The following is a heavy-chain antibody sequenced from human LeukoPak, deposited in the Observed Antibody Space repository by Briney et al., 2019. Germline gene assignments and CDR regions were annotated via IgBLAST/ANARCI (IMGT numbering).Heavy chain of an antibody. CDR2: INHSGST. V-gene: IGHV4-39*01. CDR3: TRHYYRIQNPDRKRGALRWFDP. D-gene: IGHD3-10*01. Sequence: PSETLSLTCTVSGGSISSSSYYWGWIRQPPGKGLEWIGEINHSGSTNYNPSLKSRVTISVDTSKNQFSLKLSSVTAADTAVYYCTRHYYRIQNPDRKRGALRWFDPWGQGTLVTVSS. J-gene: IGHJ5*02. CDR1: GGSISSSSYY.